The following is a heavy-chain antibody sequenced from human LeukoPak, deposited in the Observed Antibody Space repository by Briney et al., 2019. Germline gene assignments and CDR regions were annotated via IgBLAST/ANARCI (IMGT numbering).Heavy chain of an antibody. V-gene: IGHV1-8*01. CDR2: MNPNSGNT. CDR3: ARGAGDYYYYYGMDV. D-gene: IGHD2-21*02. CDR1: GHTFTSYD. J-gene: IGHJ6*02. Sequence: GASVKVSCKASGHTFTSYDTNWVRQATGQGLEWMGWMNPNSGNTGYAQKFQGRVTMTRNTSISTAYMELSSLRSEDTAVYYCARGAGDYYYYYGMDVWGQGTTVTVSS.